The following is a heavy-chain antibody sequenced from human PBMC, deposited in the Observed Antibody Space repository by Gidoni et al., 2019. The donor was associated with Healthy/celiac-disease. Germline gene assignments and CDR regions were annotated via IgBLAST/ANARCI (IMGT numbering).Heavy chain of an antibody. CDR1: GGSFSGYY. J-gene: IGHJ5*02. V-gene: IGHV4-34*01. CDR3: ARGGRRPNWFDP. CDR2: INHSGST. Sequence: QVQLQQWGAGLLTPSETLSLTCAVYGGSFSGYYWSWIRQPPGKGLEWIGEINHSGSTNYNPSLKSRVTISVDTSKNQFSLKLSSVTAADTAVYYCARGGRRPNWFDPWGQGTLVTVSS.